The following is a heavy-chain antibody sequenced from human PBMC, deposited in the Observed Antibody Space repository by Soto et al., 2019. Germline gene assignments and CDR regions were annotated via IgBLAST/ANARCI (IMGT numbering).Heavy chain of an antibody. D-gene: IGHD6-13*01. Sequence: VQLVESGGGLVQPGRSLRLSCAASGFTFDDYAMHWVRQAPGKGLEWVSGISWNSGSIGYADSVKGRFTISRDNAKNSLYLQMNSLRAEDTALYYCAKDAIAAADKGWFDPWGQGTLVTVSS. CDR3: AKDAIAAADKGWFDP. V-gene: IGHV3-9*01. CDR2: ISWNSGSI. J-gene: IGHJ5*02. CDR1: GFTFDDYA.